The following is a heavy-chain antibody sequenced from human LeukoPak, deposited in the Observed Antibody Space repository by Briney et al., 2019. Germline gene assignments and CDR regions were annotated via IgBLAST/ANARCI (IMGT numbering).Heavy chain of an antibody. Sequence: GRSLRLSCAASGFTFSSYGMHWVRQAPGKGLEWVAAISYDGSNKYYADSVKGRFTISRDNSKNTLYLQMNSLRAEDTAVYYCAKDGIAAALAYYFDYWGQGTLVTVSS. CDR3: AKDGIAAALAYYFDY. V-gene: IGHV3-30*18. CDR1: GFTFSSYG. J-gene: IGHJ4*02. CDR2: ISYDGSNK. D-gene: IGHD6-13*01.